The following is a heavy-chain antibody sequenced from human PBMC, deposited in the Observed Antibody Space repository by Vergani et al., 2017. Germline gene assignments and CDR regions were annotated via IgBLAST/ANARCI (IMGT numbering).Heavy chain of an antibody. V-gene: IGHV4-39*01. D-gene: IGHD3-22*01. J-gene: IGHJ3*02. Sequence: QLQLQESGPGLVKPSETLSLTCTVSGGSISSSSYYWGWIRQPPGKGLEWIGSIYYSGSTYYNPSLKSRVTISVDTSKNQFSLKLSSVTAADTAVYDCASYYYDSSGYHDAFEIWGQGTMVTVSS. CDR3: ASYYYDSSGYHDAFEI. CDR1: GGSISSSSYY. CDR2: IYYSGST.